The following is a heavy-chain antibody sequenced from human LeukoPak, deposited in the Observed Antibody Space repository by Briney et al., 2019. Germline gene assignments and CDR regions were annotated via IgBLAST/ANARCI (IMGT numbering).Heavy chain of an antibody. J-gene: IGHJ4*02. CDR3: AGGRKTGDRLFDY. CDR2: IYYSGST. V-gene: IGHV4-59*01. CDR1: GGSISSYY. D-gene: IGHD7-27*01. Sequence: PSETQSLTCTVSGGSISSYYWSWIRQPPGKGLEWIGYIYYSGSTNYNPSLKSRVTISVDTSKNQFSLKLSSVTAADTAVYYCAGGRKTGDRLFDYWGQGTLVTVSS.